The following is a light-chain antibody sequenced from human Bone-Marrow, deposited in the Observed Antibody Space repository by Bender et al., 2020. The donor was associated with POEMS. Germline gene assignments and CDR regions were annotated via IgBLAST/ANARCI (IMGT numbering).Light chain of an antibody. CDR1: STNVGTYKL. Sequence: QSSLTQPATVSGSPGQSITISCTRTSTNVGTYKLVSWYQHHPGKAPKLIIYEDTKRPSGVSNRFSGSKSGSTASLTISGLQTEDEADYYCGSYTSSSTLVVFGGGTKLTVL. CDR2: EDT. J-gene: IGLJ2*01. V-gene: IGLV2-14*02. CDR3: GSYTSSSTLVV.